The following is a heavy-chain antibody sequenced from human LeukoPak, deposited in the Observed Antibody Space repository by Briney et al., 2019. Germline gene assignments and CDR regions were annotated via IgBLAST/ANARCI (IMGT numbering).Heavy chain of an antibody. D-gene: IGHD3-3*01. CDR3: ARTSTCYDFWRGYYPTNWFDP. CDR1: GGSISSGSYY. CDR2: IYTSGST. V-gene: IGHV4-61*02. J-gene: IGHJ5*02. Sequence: PSQTLSLTCTVSGGSISSGSYYWSWIRQPAGKGLEWIGRIYTSGSTNYNPSLKSRVTISVDTSKNQFSLKLSSVTAADTAVYYCARTSTCYDFWRGYYPTNWFDPWGQGTLVTVSS.